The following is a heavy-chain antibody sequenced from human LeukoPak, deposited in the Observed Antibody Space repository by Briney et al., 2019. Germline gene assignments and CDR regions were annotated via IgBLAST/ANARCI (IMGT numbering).Heavy chain of an antibody. Sequence: GGSLRLSCAASGFTFSSHSMNWVRQAPGKGLEWVSTITEIGGSRNYAESVKGRFTVSRDNSKNTVYLQMNSLRPEDTAVYYCAKDYFASGSYPTAWGQGILVTVSS. D-gene: IGHD3-10*01. CDR2: ITEIGGSR. CDR3: AKDYFASGSYPTA. CDR1: GFTFSSHS. V-gene: IGHV3-23*01. J-gene: IGHJ5*02.